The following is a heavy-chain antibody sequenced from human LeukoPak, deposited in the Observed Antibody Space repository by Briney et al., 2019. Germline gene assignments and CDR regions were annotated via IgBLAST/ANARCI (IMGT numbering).Heavy chain of an antibody. CDR2: INPTGTDT. V-gene: IGHV1-46*01. Sequence: ASVKLSCKASGYTFSSYYMHWVRQSPGQGLEWMGAINPTGTDTIYAQTFQGRVTMTRDLSTSTVYMKLSSLRSEDTAVYYCVRDGYNYGSNWFDPWGQGTLVTVSS. D-gene: IGHD5-18*01. CDR1: GYTFSSYY. J-gene: IGHJ5*02. CDR3: VRDGYNYGSNWFDP.